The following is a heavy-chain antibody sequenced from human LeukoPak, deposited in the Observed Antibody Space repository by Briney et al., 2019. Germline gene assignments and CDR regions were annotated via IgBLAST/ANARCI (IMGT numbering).Heavy chain of an antibody. CDR1: GYTFTSYG. V-gene: IGHV1-18*01. CDR2: ISVYNGNT. Sequence: GASVKVSCKASGYTFTSYGISWVRQAPGQGLEWMGWISVYNGNTNYAQKLQGRVTMTTDTSTSTAYMELRSLRSDDTAVYYCARDSRHIVVVPAAKDYYGMDVWGQGTTVTVSS. D-gene: IGHD2-2*01. CDR3: ARDSRHIVVVPAAKDYYGMDV. J-gene: IGHJ6*02.